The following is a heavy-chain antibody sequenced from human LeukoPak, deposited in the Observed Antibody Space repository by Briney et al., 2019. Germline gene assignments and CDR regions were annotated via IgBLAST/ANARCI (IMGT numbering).Heavy chain of an antibody. J-gene: IGHJ4*02. CDR2: VSGSSAFT. V-gene: IGHV3-23*01. Sequence: PGGSLRLSCAASGFTFSTYAMTWVRQAPGKGLEWVSTVSGSSAFTYYADSVKGRFTISRDNSRNTLYLQMNSLRAEDTAIYYCARGRGAAAGTRIFDYWGQGTLVTVSP. CDR1: GFTFSTYA. CDR3: ARGRGAAAGTRIFDY. D-gene: IGHD6-13*01.